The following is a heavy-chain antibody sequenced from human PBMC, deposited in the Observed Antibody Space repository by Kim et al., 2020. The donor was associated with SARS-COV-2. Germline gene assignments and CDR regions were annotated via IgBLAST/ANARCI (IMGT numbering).Heavy chain of an antibody. Sequence: SETLSLTCTVSGGSISSGGYYWSWIRQHPGKGLEWIGYIYYSGSTYYNPSLKSRVTISVDTSKNQFSLKLSSVTAADTAVYYCARTRITMIVVATHFDYWGQGTLVTVSS. CDR1: GGSISSGGYY. CDR2: IYYSGST. D-gene: IGHD3-22*01. V-gene: IGHV4-31*03. J-gene: IGHJ4*02. CDR3: ARTRITMIVVATHFDY.